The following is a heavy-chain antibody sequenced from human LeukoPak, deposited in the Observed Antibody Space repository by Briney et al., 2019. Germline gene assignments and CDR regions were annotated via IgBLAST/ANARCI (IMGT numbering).Heavy chain of an antibody. J-gene: IGHJ5*02. CDR2: INPNSGGT. V-gene: IGHV1-2*02. CDR3: AGAGGRSWFDP. CDR1: GYTFTGYY. Sequence: ASVKVSCKASGYTFTGYYMHWVRQAPGQGLEWMGWINPNSGGTNYAQKFQGRVTMTTDASMSTAYMELSRLTSDDTAVYYCAGAGGRSWFDPWGQGTLVTVSS.